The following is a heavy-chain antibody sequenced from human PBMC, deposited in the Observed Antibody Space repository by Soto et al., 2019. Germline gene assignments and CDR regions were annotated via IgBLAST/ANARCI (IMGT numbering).Heavy chain of an antibody. J-gene: IGHJ6*02. CDR2: INPNSGGT. V-gene: IGHV1-2*02. CDR1: GYTFTGYY. CDR3: ARGPYYDFWSGSLTYYYYGMDV. Sequence: VKVSCKASGYTFTGYYMHWVRQAPGQGLEWMGWINPNSGGTNYAQKFQGRVTMTRDTSISTAYMELSRLRSDDTAVYYCARGPYYDFWSGSLTYYYYGMDVWGQGTTVTVSS. D-gene: IGHD3-3*01.